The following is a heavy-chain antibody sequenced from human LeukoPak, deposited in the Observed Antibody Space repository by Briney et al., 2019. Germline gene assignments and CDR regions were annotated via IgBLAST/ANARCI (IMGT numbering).Heavy chain of an antibody. CDR3: ARGRDGTLSFDY. J-gene: IGHJ4*02. CDR2: IYTSGST. D-gene: IGHD1-1*01. Sequence: SETLSLTCTVSGGSINSYYWSWIRQPAGKGLEWIGRIYTSGSTNYNPSLKSRVTMSVDTSKKQFSLKLSSVTAADTAVYYCARGRDGTLSFDYWGQGTLVTVSS. CDR1: GGSINSYY. V-gene: IGHV4-4*07.